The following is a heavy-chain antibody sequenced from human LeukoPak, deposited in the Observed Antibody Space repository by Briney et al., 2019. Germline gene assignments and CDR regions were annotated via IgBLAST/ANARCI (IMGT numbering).Heavy chain of an antibody. V-gene: IGHV3-20*04. D-gene: IGHD3-10*01. CDR3: ARVRISDYYGSGIGY. CDR1: GFAFDDYG. Sequence: GGSLRLSCAASGFAFDDYGMSWVRQAPGKGLEWVSGINWNGGSTGYADSVEGRFTISRDNAKNSLYLQMNSLRAEDTALYYCARVRISDYYGSGIGYWGQGTLVTVSS. CDR2: INWNGGST. J-gene: IGHJ4*02.